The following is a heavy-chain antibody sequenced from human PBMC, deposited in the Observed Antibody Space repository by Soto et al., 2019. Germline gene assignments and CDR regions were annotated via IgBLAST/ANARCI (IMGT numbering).Heavy chain of an antibody. Sequence: SETLSLTCTVSGGSISSYYWSWIRQPPGKGLEWIGYIYYSGSTYYSPSLKSRVTISVDTSKNQFSLKLSSVTAADTAVYYCARERPDGARLDPWGQGTPVTVSS. CDR2: IYYSGST. CDR3: ARERPDGARLDP. V-gene: IGHV4-59*12. D-gene: IGHD6-6*01. CDR1: GGSISSYY. J-gene: IGHJ5*02.